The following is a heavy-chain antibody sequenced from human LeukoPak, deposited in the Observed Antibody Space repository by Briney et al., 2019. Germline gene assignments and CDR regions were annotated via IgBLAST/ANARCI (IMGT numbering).Heavy chain of an antibody. Sequence: GGSLRLSCAASGFTFSSYWMHWVRQAPGKGLVWVSRINNDGSTTRYADSVKGRFTISRDNAKNTLYLQMNSLRAEDTAMYNCARSNSPYNLDYGGQETLVTVSS. CDR2: INNDGSTT. D-gene: IGHD4-23*01. J-gene: IGHJ4*02. CDR1: GFTFSSYW. V-gene: IGHV3-74*01. CDR3: ARSNSPYNLDY.